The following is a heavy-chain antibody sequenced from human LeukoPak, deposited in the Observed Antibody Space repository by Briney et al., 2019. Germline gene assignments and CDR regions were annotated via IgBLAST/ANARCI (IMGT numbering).Heavy chain of an antibody. V-gene: IGHV4-59*01. CDR3: ARWGRWLQEAPDY. J-gene: IGHJ4*02. CDR2: IYYSGST. D-gene: IGHD5-24*01. Sequence: PETLSLTCTVSGGSISSYYWSWIRQPPGKGPEWIGYIYYSGSTNYNPSLKSRVTISVDTSKNQFSLKLSSVAAADTAVYYCARWGRWLQEAPDYWGQGTLVTVSS. CDR1: GGSISSYY.